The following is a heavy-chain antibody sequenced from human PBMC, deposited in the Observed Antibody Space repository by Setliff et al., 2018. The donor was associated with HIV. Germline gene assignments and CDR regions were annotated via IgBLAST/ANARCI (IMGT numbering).Heavy chain of an antibody. CDR3: ARGRFGELMSY. V-gene: IGHV4-30-4*08. CDR1: GDSISSGGHY. CDR2: IHYSGST. D-gene: IGHD3-10*01. Sequence: PSETLSLTCSVSGDSISSGGHYWSWIRQSPGKGLEWIGYIHYSGSTYFNPSLKSRVSISVDTSKNQFSLKLSSVTAADTAVYYCARGRFGELMSYWGQGTLVTVSS. J-gene: IGHJ4*02.